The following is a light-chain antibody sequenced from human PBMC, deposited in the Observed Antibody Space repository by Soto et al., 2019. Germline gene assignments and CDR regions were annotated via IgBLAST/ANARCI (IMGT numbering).Light chain of an antibody. V-gene: IGKV3-15*01. J-gene: IGKJ1*01. CDR2: GAS. Sequence: EIVMTQSPATLSVSPGERANLSCRASQSVSSNLAWYQQKPGQAPRLLISGASTRATGIPARFSGSGSGTEFTLTISSLQSEDFGVYYCHQYNKWPTFGQGTKVDIK. CDR3: HQYNKWPT. CDR1: QSVSSN.